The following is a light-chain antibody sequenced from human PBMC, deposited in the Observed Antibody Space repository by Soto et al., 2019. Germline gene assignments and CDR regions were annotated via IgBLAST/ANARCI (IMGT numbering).Light chain of an antibody. Sequence: QSALTQPASVSGSPGQSITISCTGTSSDIGAYNYVSWYQQHPGKAPKLMIYDVNIRPSGVSNRFSGSKSGNTASLTISGLQAEDEDDYYGTSWTTSTTMIFGGGTKVTVL. CDR1: SSDIGAYNY. CDR3: TSWTTSTTMI. J-gene: IGLJ2*01. CDR2: DVN. V-gene: IGLV2-14*03.